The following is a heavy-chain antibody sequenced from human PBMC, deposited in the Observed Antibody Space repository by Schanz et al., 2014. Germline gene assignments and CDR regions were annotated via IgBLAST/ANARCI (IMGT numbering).Heavy chain of an antibody. V-gene: IGHV1-69*02. J-gene: IGHJ4*02. CDR1: RSTFSSYT. CDR2: FIPILDVG. CDR3: ARGYGDSPTDF. Sequence: QVQLVQSGAEVKKPGSSVKVSCKASRSTFSSYTISWVRQARGQGLEWVGRFIPILDVGNYAQQFQGRVTITRDTLASTAYMEVSSLRSEDTAVYYCARGYGDSPTDFWGQGTLVTVSS. D-gene: IGHD4-17*01.